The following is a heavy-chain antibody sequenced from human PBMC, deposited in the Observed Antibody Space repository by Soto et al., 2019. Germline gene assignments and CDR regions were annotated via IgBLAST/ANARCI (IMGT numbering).Heavy chain of an antibody. CDR2: SNAGNGNT. V-gene: IGHV1-3*02. CDR1: GYTFTSYA. D-gene: IGHD3-3*01. Sequence: QVQLVQSGAEVKKPGASVKVSCKASGYTFTSYAMHWVRQAPGQRLEWMGWSNAGNGNTKYSQEFQGRVTITRDTSASTAYMELSSLRSEDMAVYYCARDGTYYDFWSGYYGYYGMDVWGQGTTVTVSS. J-gene: IGHJ6*02. CDR3: ARDGTYYDFWSGYYGYYGMDV.